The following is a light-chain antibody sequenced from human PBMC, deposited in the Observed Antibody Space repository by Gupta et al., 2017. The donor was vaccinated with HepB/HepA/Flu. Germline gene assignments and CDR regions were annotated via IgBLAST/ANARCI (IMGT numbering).Light chain of an antibody. CDR2: KDS. CDR1: ALRNKF. Sequence: SYELTQPPSVSVSPGQTARITCSGDALRNKFVCWYQQKPGQAPVLLIYKDSQRPSGIPERISCYSAGENVTWKIRGVQSEDEADDYCQSADSSGTSGVFGGGTKLTVL. J-gene: IGLJ3*02. CDR3: QSADSSGTSGV. V-gene: IGLV3-25*03.